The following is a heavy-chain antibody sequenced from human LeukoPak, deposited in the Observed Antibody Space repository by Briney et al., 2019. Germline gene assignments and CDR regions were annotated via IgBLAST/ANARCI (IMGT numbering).Heavy chain of an antibody. CDR1: GYSFTSYW. J-gene: IGHJ5*02. V-gene: IGHV5-51*01. Sequence: GESLKNSCKGSGYSFTSYWIGWVRQMPGKGLESMGIIYPGDSDTRYSPSFQGQVTISADKSISTAYLQWSSLKASDTAMYYCARLGSIAARPNWFDPWGQGTLVTVSS. CDR2: IYPGDSDT. D-gene: IGHD6-6*01. CDR3: ARLGSIAARPNWFDP.